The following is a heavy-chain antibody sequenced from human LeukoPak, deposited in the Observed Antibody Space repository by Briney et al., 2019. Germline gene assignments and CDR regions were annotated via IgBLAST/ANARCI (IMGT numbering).Heavy chain of an antibody. V-gene: IGHV4-59*08. D-gene: IGHD3-10*01. CDR1: GGSISSYY. CDR2: IYYSGST. Sequence: SETLSLTCTVSGGSISSYYWSWIRQPPGKGLEWIGYIYYSGSTNYNPSLKSRVTISVDTSKNQFSLKLSSVTAADTAVYYCARWGPLNYYGSGSYLNWYFDIWGRGTLVTVSS. J-gene: IGHJ2*01. CDR3: ARWGPLNYYGSGSYLNWYFDI.